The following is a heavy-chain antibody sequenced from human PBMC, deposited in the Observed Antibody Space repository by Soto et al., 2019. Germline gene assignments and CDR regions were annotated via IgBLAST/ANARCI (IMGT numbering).Heavy chain of an antibody. CDR2: ISSSSSYI. J-gene: IGHJ4*02. CDR1: GFTFSSYS. CDR3: ARMSGSYYAGFDY. V-gene: IGHV3-21*01. D-gene: IGHD1-26*01. Sequence: GGSLRLSCAASGFTFSSYSMNWVRQAPGKGLEWVSSISSSSSYIYYADSVKGRFTISRDNAKNSLYLQMNSLRAEDTAVYYCARMSGSYYAGFDYWGQGTLVTVSS.